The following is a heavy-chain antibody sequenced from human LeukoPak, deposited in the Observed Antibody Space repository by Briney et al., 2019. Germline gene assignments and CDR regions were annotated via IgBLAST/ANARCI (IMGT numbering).Heavy chain of an antibody. J-gene: IGHJ4*02. V-gene: IGHV3-7*01. CDR1: GFTFSSYW. CDR2: IKQDGSEK. Sequence: GGSXRXXCAASGFTFSSYWMSWVRQAPGKGREWVANIKQDGSEKYYVDSVKGRFTISRDNAKNSMYLQMNSLRADDTAVYYCARAVEADFDYWGQGTLVTVSS. CDR3: ARAVEADFDY. D-gene: IGHD5-24*01.